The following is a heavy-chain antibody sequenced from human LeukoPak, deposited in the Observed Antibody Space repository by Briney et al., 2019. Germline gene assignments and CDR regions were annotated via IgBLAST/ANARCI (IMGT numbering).Heavy chain of an antibody. CDR1: GGTFSSYA. CDR3: ARDCSGGSCYEPYWFDP. J-gene: IGHJ5*02. D-gene: IGHD2-15*01. CDR2: IIPIFGTA. V-gene: IGHV1-69*05. Sequence: AASVKVSCKASGGTFSSYAISWVRQAPGQGLEWMGGIIPIFGTANYAQKFQGRVTITTDGSTSTAYMELSSLRSEDTAVYYCARDCSGGSCYEPYWFDPWGQGTLVTVSS.